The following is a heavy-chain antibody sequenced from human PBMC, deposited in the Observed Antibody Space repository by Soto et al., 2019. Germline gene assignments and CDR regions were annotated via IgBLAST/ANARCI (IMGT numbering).Heavy chain of an antibody. CDR3: APDDMNRCRFDF. Sequence: QLQLVQSGAELKMPGASVKVSCKASGHSSTHNGISWVRRAPGQGLEWMGWININRGDVNHAPKFQGRVTLTTDTSTTTAYMELRSLRLDDTAVYFCAPDDMNRCRFDFWGHGTLVTVSS. CDR1: GHSSTHNG. CDR2: ININRGDV. J-gene: IGHJ4*01. V-gene: IGHV1-18*01.